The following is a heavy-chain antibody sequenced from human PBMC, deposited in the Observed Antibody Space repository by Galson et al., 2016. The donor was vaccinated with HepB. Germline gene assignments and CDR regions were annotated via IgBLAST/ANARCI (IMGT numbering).Heavy chain of an antibody. J-gene: IGHJ4*02. CDR1: GHSISDLY. V-gene: IGHV1-46*01. CDR3: ATDADYYLFEY. CDR2: ISPSGGST. Sequence: SVKVSCKASGHSISDLYMHWVRQAPGQGLEWMGIISPSGGSTAYAQKFQGRVTMTRDTSTSTLHMKLSRLTSEDTAVYYCATDADYYLFEYWCQGTLVTVSS. D-gene: IGHD3-22*01.